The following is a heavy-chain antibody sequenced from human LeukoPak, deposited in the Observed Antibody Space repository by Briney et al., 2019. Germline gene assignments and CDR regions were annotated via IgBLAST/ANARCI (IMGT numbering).Heavy chain of an antibody. CDR2: ISWNSGSI. D-gene: IGHD3-22*01. J-gene: IGHJ3*02. CDR1: GFTFDDYA. CDR3: ARQYYYDSSGYGDAFDI. V-gene: IGHV3-9*01. Sequence: GGSLRLSCAASGFTFDDYAMHWVRQAPGKGLEWVSGISWNSGSIGYADSVKGRFTISRDNAKNSLYLQMNSLRAEDTALYYCARQYYYDSSGYGDAFDIWGQGTMVTVSS.